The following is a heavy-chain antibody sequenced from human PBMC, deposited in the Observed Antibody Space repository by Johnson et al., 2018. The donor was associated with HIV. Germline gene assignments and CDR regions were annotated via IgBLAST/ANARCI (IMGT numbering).Heavy chain of an antibody. V-gene: IGHV3-30-3*01. CDR2: ISYDGSNK. Sequence: QVQLVESGGGVVQPGRSLRLSCAASGFTFSSYAMHWVRQAPGKGLEWVAVISYDGSNKYYADSVQGRFTISRDNSKNTLYLQMNSLRAEDTAVDYCARERLVGYSSSAGAFDIWGQGTMVTVSS. CDR1: GFTFSSYA. CDR3: ARERLVGYSSSAGAFDI. J-gene: IGHJ3*02. D-gene: IGHD6-6*01.